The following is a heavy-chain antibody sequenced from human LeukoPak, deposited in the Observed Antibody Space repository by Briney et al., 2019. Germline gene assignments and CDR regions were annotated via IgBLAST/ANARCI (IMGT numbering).Heavy chain of an antibody. CDR3: ARGRGYDSSGYPDY. CDR1: GGSFSGYY. V-gene: IGHV4-34*01. CDR2: INHSGST. J-gene: IGHJ4*02. Sequence: SETLSLTCAVYGGSFSGYYWSWIRQPPGKGLEWIGEINHSGSTNYNPSLESRVTISVDTSKNQFSLKLSSVTAADTAVYYCARGRGYDSSGYPDYWGQGTLVTVSS. D-gene: IGHD3-22*01.